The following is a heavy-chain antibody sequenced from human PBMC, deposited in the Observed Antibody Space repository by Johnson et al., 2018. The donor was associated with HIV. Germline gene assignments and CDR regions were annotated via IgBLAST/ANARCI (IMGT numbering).Heavy chain of an antibody. Sequence: VQLVESGGGLIQPGGSLRLSCAASGFTVSSNYMSWVRQAPGKGLEWVSVIYSGGSTYYADPVKGRFTISRDNAKNSLYLQMNSLRAEDTALYYCAKDGYSSSWYAFDIWGQGTMVTVS. V-gene: IGHV3-53*01. D-gene: IGHD6-13*01. CDR2: IYSGGST. CDR1: GFTVSSNY. J-gene: IGHJ3*02. CDR3: AKDGYSSSWYAFDI.